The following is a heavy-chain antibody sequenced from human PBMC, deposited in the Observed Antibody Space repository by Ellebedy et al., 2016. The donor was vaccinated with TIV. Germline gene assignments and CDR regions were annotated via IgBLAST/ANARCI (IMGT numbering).Heavy chain of an antibody. D-gene: IGHD3-10*01. CDR3: AKAPTYGSGSYYVLGGMDV. Sequence: GGSLRLSXAASGFTFSSYGMHWVRQAPGKGLEWVAVISYDGSNKYYADSVKGRFTISRDNSKNTLYLQMNSLRAEDTAVYYCAKAPTYGSGSYYVLGGMDVWGQGTTVTVSS. CDR2: ISYDGSNK. V-gene: IGHV3-30*18. J-gene: IGHJ6*02. CDR1: GFTFSSYG.